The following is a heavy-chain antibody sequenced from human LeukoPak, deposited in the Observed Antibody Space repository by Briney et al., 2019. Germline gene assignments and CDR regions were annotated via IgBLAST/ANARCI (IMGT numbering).Heavy chain of an antibody. V-gene: IGHV1-2*02. Sequence: ASVKVSCKASGYTFTGYYMHWVRQAPGQGLEWMGWINPNSGGTNYAQKFQGRVTMTRDTSISAAYMELSRLRSDDTAAYYCARDPRYSSGWYIDYWGQGTLVTVSS. D-gene: IGHD6-19*01. CDR2: INPNSGGT. CDR1: GYTFTGYY. CDR3: ARDPRYSSGWYIDY. J-gene: IGHJ4*02.